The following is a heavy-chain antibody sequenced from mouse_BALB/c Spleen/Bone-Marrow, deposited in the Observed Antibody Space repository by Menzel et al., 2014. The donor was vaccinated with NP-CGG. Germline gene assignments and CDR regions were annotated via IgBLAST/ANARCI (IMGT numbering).Heavy chain of an antibody. Sequence: DVKLVESGGGLVQPKGSLKLSCAASGFTFNTYAMNWVRQAPGKGLEWVARIRSKSNNYATYHADSVKDRFTISRDDSQSMLYLQMNNLKTEVTAMYYCVRHGYGNYGAMDYWGQGTSVTVSS. CDR1: GFTFNTYA. J-gene: IGHJ4*01. CDR3: VRHGYGNYGAMDY. CDR2: IRSKSNNYAT. D-gene: IGHD2-10*02. V-gene: IGHV10-1*02.